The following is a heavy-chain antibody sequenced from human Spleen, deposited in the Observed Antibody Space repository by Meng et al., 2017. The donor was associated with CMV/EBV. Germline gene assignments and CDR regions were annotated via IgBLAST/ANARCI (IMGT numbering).Heavy chain of an antibody. Sequence: SGFTFLEYFLTWCAQAQGKGLEWISYISSGETIKYYADSVEGRFTISRDDAKNSLYLQMNSLRAEDTAVYYCTRCRSRSCYRSSWAYWGQGTLVTVSS. J-gene: IGHJ4*02. CDR1: GFTFLEYF. CDR2: ISSGETIK. D-gene: IGHD6-13*01. CDR3: TRCRSRSCYRSSWAY. V-gene: IGHV3-11*04.